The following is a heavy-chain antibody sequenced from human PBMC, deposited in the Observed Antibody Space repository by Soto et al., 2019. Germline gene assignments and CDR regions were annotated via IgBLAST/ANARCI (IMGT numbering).Heavy chain of an antibody. CDR1: GGSVSSGSYY. D-gene: IGHD3-22*01. CDR3: ARMIRSYYYGVDV. Sequence: SETLSLTCTVSGGSVSSGSYYWSWIRQPPGKGLEWIGYIHYSGSTNYNPSLESRVTISVDTSKNQLSLNLSSVTAADTAVYYCARMIRSYYYGVDVWGQGTTVTVSS. V-gene: IGHV4-61*01. J-gene: IGHJ6*02. CDR2: IHYSGST.